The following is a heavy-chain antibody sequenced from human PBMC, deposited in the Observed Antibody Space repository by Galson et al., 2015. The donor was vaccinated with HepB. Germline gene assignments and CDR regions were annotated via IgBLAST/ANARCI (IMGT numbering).Heavy chain of an antibody. V-gene: IGHV1-2*06. J-gene: IGHJ6*03. Sequence: SVKVSCKASGYTFTGYYMHWVRQAPGQGLEWMGRINPNSGGTNYAQKFQGRVTMTRDTSISTAYMELSRLRSDDTAVYYCARDGGPKKGEYYYYMDVWGKGTTVTVSS. D-gene: IGHD2/OR15-2a*01. CDR3: ARDGGPKKGEYYYYMDV. CDR2: INPNSGGT. CDR1: GYTFTGYY.